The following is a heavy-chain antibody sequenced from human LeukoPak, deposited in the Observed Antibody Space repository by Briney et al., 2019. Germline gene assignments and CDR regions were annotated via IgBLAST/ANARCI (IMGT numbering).Heavy chain of an antibody. V-gene: IGHV4-61*02. CDR3: ARSHWGYCSSTSCYNYYFDY. CDR2: IYTSGST. J-gene: IGHJ4*02. D-gene: IGHD2-2*01. CDR1: GGSISSGSYY. Sequence: SQTLSLTCTVSGGSISSGSYYWSWIRQPAGKGLEWIGRIYTSGSTNYNPSLKSRVTISVDTSKNQFSLKLSSVAAADTAVYYCARSHWGYCSSTSCYNYYFDYCGQGTLVTVSS.